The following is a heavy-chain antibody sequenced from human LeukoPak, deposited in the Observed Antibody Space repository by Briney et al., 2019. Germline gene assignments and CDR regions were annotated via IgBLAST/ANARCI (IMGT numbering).Heavy chain of an antibody. CDR2: INAGNGNT. Sequence: GASVKVSCKASGYIFTSYAMHWVRQAPGQRLEWMGWINAGNGNTNYSQKFQGRVTITRDTSASTAYMELSSLRSEDTAVYYCARTPDGDKFDYWGQGTLVTVSS. CDR1: GYIFTSYA. V-gene: IGHV1-3*01. J-gene: IGHJ4*02. D-gene: IGHD4-17*01. CDR3: ARTPDGDKFDY.